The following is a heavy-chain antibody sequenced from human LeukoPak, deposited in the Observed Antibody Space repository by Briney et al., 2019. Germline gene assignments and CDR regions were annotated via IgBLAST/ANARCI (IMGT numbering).Heavy chain of an antibody. Sequence: PGGSLRLSCAASGFTFSSYSMNWVRQAPGKGLEWVSYISSSSSTVYYADSVKGRFTISRDNAKNSLYLQMNSLRAEDTAVYYCARSRGYSYGPFDYWGQGTLVTVSS. J-gene: IGHJ4*02. CDR2: ISSSSSTV. D-gene: IGHD5-18*01. CDR3: ARSRGYSYGPFDY. CDR1: GFTFSSYS. V-gene: IGHV3-48*01.